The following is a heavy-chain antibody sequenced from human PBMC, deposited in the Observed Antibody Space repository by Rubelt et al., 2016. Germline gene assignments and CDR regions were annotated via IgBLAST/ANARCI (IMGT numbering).Heavy chain of an antibody. CDR2: FDPEDGET. J-gene: IGHJ3*02. CDR3: ATGWLQFSGAFDI. D-gene: IGHD5-24*01. CDR1: GYTFTSYY. V-gene: IGHV1-24*01. Sequence: QVQLVQSGAEVKKPGASVKVSCKASGYTFTSYYMHWVRQAPGQGLEWMGGFDPEDGETIYAQKFQGRGPRTENTSTDKAYMELSSLRSEDTAVYYWATGWLQFSGAFDIWGQGTMVTVSS.